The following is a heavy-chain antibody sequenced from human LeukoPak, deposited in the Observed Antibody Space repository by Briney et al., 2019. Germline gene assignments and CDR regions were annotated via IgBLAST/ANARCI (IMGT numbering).Heavy chain of an antibody. V-gene: IGHV3-13*01. Sequence: GGSLRLSCAASGFTFSSYDMYWVRQATGKGLEWVSAIGTAGDTYYPDSVKGRFTISRENAKNSLYLQMNSLRVGDTAVYYCVRGPYCSGGSCYGHFDHWGQGTLVTASS. CDR1: GFTFSSYD. CDR3: VRGPYCSGGSCYGHFDH. CDR2: IGTAGDT. J-gene: IGHJ4*02. D-gene: IGHD2-15*01.